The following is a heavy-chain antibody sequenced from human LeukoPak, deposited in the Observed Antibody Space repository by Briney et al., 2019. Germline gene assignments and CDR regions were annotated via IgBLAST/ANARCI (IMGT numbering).Heavy chain of an antibody. CDR2: ISSSSSTI. CDR1: GFTVSSNY. Sequence: PGGSLRLSCAASGFTVSSNYMSWVRQARGKGLEWVSYISSSSSTIYYADSVKGRFTISRDNAKNSLYLQMNSLRDEDTAVYYCARDSTMTVVVGQNWFDPWGQGTLVTVSS. J-gene: IGHJ5*02. D-gene: IGHD3-22*01. CDR3: ARDSTMTVVVGQNWFDP. V-gene: IGHV3-48*02.